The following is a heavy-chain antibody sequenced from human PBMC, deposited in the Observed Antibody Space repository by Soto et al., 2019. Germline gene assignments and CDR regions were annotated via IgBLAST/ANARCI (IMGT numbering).Heavy chain of an antibody. D-gene: IGHD4-17*01. CDR3: TRDTIDYGDYVPTDY. CDR2: IRSKAYGGTT. J-gene: IGHJ4*02. Sequence: GGSLRLSCTASGFTFGDYAMSWFRQAPGKGLEWVGFIRSKAYGGTTEYAASVKGRFTISRDDSKSIAYLQMNSLKTEDTAVYYCTRDTIDYGDYVPTDYWGQGTLVTVSS. CDR1: GFTFGDYA. V-gene: IGHV3-49*03.